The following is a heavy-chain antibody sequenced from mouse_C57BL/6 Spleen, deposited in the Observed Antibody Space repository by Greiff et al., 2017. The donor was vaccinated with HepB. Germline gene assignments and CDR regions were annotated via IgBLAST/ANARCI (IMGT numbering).Heavy chain of an antibody. CDR2: IDPNSGGT. CDR3: ARSEGIYYDYDEAMDY. CDR1: GYTFTSYW. D-gene: IGHD2-4*01. V-gene: IGHV1-72*01. Sequence: QVQLQQPGAELVKPGASVKLSCKASGYTFTSYWMHWVKQRPGRGLEWIGRIDPNSGGTKYNEKFKSKATLTVDKPSSTAYMQLSSLTSEDSAVYYCARSEGIYYDYDEAMDYWGQGTSVTVSS. J-gene: IGHJ4*01.